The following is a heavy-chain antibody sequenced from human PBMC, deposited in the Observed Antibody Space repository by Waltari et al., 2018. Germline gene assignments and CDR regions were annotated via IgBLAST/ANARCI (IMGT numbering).Heavy chain of an antibody. CDR1: GFTFRSYW. D-gene: IGHD3-3*01. CDR2: IKQDGSTK. Sequence: EVQLVESGGGLVQPGGSLRLSCVASGFTFRSYWMSWVRQAPGKVPEWVANIKQDGSTKYYVDSVKGRFTSSRDNAKNSLYLQMNSLRAEDTAVYYCASSQLWNGYSLGFDYWGQGSLVTVSS. V-gene: IGHV3-7*01. J-gene: IGHJ4*02. CDR3: ASSQLWNGYSLGFDY.